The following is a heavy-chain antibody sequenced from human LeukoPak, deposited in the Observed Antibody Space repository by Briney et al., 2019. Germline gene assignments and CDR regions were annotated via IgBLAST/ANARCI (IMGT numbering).Heavy chain of an antibody. CDR1: GGSISSYY. CDR3: ARSIVGATSHKTYYYYMDV. D-gene: IGHD1-26*01. V-gene: IGHV4-4*09. CDR2: IYTSGST. Sequence: SETLSLTCTVSGGSISSYYWSWIRQPPGKGLEWIGYIYTSGSTNYNPSLKSRVTISVDTSKNQFSLKLSSVTAADTAVYYCARSIVGATSHKTYYYYMDVWDKGTTVTVSS. J-gene: IGHJ6*03.